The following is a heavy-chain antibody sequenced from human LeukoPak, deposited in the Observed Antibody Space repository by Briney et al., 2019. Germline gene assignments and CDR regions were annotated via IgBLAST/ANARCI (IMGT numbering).Heavy chain of an antibody. Sequence: SGESLKISCKGSGYSFTSYWIGWVRQMPGKGLEWMGIIYPGDSDTRYSPSFQGQVTISADKSISTAYLQWSSLKASDTAMYYCASQGRYYYGSGSRPPPLYYMDVWGKGTTVTVSS. CDR2: IYPGDSDT. CDR3: ASQGRYYYGSGSRPPPLYYMDV. J-gene: IGHJ6*03. V-gene: IGHV5-51*01. CDR1: GYSFTSYW. D-gene: IGHD3-10*01.